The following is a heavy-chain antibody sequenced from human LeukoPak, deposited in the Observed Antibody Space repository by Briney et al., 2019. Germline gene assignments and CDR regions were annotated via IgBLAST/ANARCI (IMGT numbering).Heavy chain of an antibody. CDR3: ARDSAISRGMDV. D-gene: IGHD3-10*01. CDR2: ISSSSYI. Sequence: GGSLRLSCAASGFTFSSYSMNWVRQAPGKGLEWVSSISSSSYIYYADSVKGRFTISRDNAKNSLYLQMNSLRAEDTAVYYCARDSAISRGMDVWGQGTTVTVSS. CDR1: GFTFSSYS. V-gene: IGHV3-21*01. J-gene: IGHJ6*02.